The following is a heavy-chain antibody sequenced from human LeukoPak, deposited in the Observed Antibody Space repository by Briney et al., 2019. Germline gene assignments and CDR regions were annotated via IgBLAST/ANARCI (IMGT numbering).Heavy chain of an antibody. Sequence: GGSLRLSCAASGFTFSSYAMHWVRQAPGKGLEWVAVISYDGSNKYYADSVKGRFTISRDNSKNTLYLQMNSLRAEDTAVYYCARGASLFEEYYFDYWGQGTLVTVSS. V-gene: IGHV3-30*04. CDR2: ISYDGSNK. J-gene: IGHJ4*02. CDR1: GFTFSSYA. CDR3: ARGASLFEEYYFDY. D-gene: IGHD2-21*01.